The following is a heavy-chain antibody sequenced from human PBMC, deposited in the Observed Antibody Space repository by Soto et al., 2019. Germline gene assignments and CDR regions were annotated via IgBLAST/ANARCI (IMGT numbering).Heavy chain of an antibody. D-gene: IGHD3-3*02. V-gene: IGHV3-23*01. Sequence: EVQLLESGGALVQPGGSMRRRCGASGVTFSSYGMTWVREATGKGLEWVSAISGSCDPTHYADSVKGRFTISRDNSKNPLYLQMNSLRAEDTAVYYCTKTPFSDYYYYMDVWGKGTTVTVSS. CDR2: ISGSCDPT. J-gene: IGHJ6*03. CDR1: GVTFSSYG. CDR3: TKTPFSDYYYYMDV.